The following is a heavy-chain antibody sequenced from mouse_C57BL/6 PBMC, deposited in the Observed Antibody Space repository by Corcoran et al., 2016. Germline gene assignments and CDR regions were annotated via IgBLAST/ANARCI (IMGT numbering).Heavy chain of an antibody. V-gene: IGHV1-26*01. Sequence: EVQLQQSGPELVKPGASVKISCKASGYTFTDYYMNWVKQSHGKSLEWIGDINPNNGGTSYNQKFKGKATLTVDKSSSTAYMELRSLTSEDSAVYYCARDYGNPYWYFDVWGTGTTVTVSS. CDR2: INPNNGGT. D-gene: IGHD2-1*01. CDR3: ARDYGNPYWYFDV. CDR1: GYTFTDYY. J-gene: IGHJ1*03.